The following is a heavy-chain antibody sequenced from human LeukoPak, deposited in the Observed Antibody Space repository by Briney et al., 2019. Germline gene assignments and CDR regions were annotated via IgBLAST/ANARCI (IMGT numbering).Heavy chain of an antibody. CDR2: INHSGST. D-gene: IGHD3-22*01. CDR3: ARNRKATDGGTRHKNSRGRLLNSSGYYYDY. CDR1: GGSFSGYY. Sequence: SETLSLTCAVYGGSFSGYYWGWIRQPPGKGLEWIGEINHSGSTNYNPSLKSRVTISVDTSKNQFSLKLSSVTAADTAVYYCARNRKATDGGTRHKNSRGRLLNSSGYYYDYWGQGTLVTVSS. V-gene: IGHV4-34*01. J-gene: IGHJ4*02.